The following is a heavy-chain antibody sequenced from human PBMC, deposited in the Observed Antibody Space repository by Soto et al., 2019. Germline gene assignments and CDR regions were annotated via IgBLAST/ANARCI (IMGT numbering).Heavy chain of an antibody. CDR2: ISYDGSNK. Sequence: GGSLRLSCAASGFTFSSYGMHWVRQAPGKGLEWVAVISYDGSNKYYADSVKGRFTISRDNSKNTLYLQMNSLGAEDTAVYYYATLRFLEWAYFDYWGQGTLVTVSS. CDR1: GFTFSSYG. J-gene: IGHJ4*02. V-gene: IGHV3-30*03. D-gene: IGHD3-3*01. CDR3: ATLRFLEWAYFDY.